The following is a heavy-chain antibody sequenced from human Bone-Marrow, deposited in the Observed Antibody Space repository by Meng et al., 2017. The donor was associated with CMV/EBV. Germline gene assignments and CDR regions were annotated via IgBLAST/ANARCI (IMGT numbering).Heavy chain of an antibody. D-gene: IGHD3-3*01. CDR2: ISSSSSYI. CDR1: GFTFSDYY. J-gene: IGHJ6*02. CDR3: ARDSRYDIWSGYYVRDYYYYGMDV. Sequence: GGSLRLSCAASGFTFSDYYMSWIRQAPGKGLEWVSSISSSSSYIYYADSVKGRFTISRDNAKNSLYLQMNSLRAEDTAVYYCARDSRYDIWSGYYVRDYYYYGMDVWGQGTTVTVSS. V-gene: IGHV3-11*06.